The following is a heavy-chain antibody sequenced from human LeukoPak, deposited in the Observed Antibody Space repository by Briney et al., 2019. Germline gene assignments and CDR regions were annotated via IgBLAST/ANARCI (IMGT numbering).Heavy chain of an antibody. V-gene: IGHV4-61*02. J-gene: IGHJ6*02. CDR3: VREGPLTVQVPTAIRGYYYGLDV. Sequence: PSETLSLTCSVSGASITSGSFYWSWLRQSAGKGLEWIGRVDSSGRTNDNSSLERRVTMSVDTSKNQISLNLASVTAADTAVYYSVREGPLTVQVPTAIRGYYYGLDVWGQGTTVTV. CDR2: VDSSGRT. CDR1: GASITSGSFY. D-gene: IGHD2-2*01.